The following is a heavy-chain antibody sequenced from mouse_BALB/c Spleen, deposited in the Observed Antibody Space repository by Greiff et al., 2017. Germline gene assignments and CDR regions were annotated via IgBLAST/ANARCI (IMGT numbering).Heavy chain of an antibody. Sequence: VQLQQSGAELAKPGASVKMSCKASGYTFTSYWMHWVKQRPGQGLEWIGYINPSTGYTEYNQKFKDKATLTADKSSSTAYMQLSSLTSEDSAVYYCARDYDYDGRGAMDYWGQGTSVTVSS. J-gene: IGHJ4*01. D-gene: IGHD2-4*01. V-gene: IGHV1-7*01. CDR2: INPSTGYT. CDR1: GYTFTSYW. CDR3: ARDYDYDGRGAMDY.